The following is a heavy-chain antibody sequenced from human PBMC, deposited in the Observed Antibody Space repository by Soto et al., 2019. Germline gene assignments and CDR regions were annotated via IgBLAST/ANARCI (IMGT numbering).Heavy chain of an antibody. Sequence: QLQLQESGSGLVKPSQTLSLTCAVSGGSISSGGYSWSWIRQPPGKGLEWIGYIYHSGSTYYNPSLKSRVPISVDRAKNQFSLKLSSVTPADTAVYYCAREKEDGMDVWGQGTTVTVSS. V-gene: IGHV4-30-2*01. CDR3: AREKEDGMDV. CDR2: IYHSGST. J-gene: IGHJ6*02. CDR1: GGSISSGGYS.